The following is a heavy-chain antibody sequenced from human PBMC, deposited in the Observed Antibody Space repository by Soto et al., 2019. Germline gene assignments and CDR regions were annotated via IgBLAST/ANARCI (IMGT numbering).Heavy chain of an antibody. J-gene: IGHJ6*02. CDR1: GGSFSGYY. V-gene: IGHV4-34*01. CDR2: INHSGST. CDR3: ARGPGCSSTSCYTYYYYYYGMDV. Sequence: ASETLSLTCAVYGGSFSGYYWSWIRQPPGKGLEWIGEINHSGSTNYNPSLKSRVTISVDTSKNQFSLKLSSVTAADTAVYYCARGPGCSSTSCYTYYYYYYGMDVWGQGTTVTVYS. D-gene: IGHD2-2*02.